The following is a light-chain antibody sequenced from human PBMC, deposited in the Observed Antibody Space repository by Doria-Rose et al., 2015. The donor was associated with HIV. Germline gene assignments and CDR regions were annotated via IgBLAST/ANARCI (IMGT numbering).Light chain of an antibody. CDR2: AAS. CDR1: QTVSTY. V-gene: IGKV1-39*01. J-gene: IGKJ1*01. Sequence: DIQVTQYPSSLSASIGDRVTITCRASQTVSTYLNWFQQEPEKAPKLLIYAASRLQSGVPSRFSGSGSGTDFTLTISGLQPGDFATYYCQRTYSSPLWTFGQGTRVEMK. CDR3: QRTYSSPLWT.